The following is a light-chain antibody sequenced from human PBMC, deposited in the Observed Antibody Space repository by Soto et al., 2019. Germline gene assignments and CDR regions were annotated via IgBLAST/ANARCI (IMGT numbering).Light chain of an antibody. V-gene: IGKV3-20*01. CDR2: DAS. CDR3: RQYGRSLGFA. J-gene: IGKJ4*01. CDR1: QSVGGR. Sequence: EIELTQSPATLSLSPGERATLSCRASQSVGGRLGWYQQKPGRAPRLLIYDASIRATGIPARFSGSGSGTDFTLTISRLEPEDFAVYYCRQYGRSLGFALGGGTKVEIK.